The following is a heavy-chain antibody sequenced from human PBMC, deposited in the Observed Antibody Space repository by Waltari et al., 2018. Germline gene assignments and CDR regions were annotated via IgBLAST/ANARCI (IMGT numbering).Heavy chain of an antibody. D-gene: IGHD3-3*01. J-gene: IGHJ4*02. CDR2: IRSKAYGGTT. CDR1: GFSFDAFA. V-gene: IGHV3-49*03. Sequence: EVQLVESGGGLLQPGRSLRLSCRASGFSFDAFAVSWFRQAPGKGLEGVGFIRSKAYGGTTDYAASVKGSFTISRDDSKSIAYLQRNSLKTEDTAVYYCSRVRDFWRCYYMDYWGQGILVTVSS. CDR3: SRVRDFWRCYYMDY.